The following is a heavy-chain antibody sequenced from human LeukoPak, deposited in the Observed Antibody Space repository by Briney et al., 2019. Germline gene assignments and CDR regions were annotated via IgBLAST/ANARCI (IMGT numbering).Heavy chain of an antibody. J-gene: IGHJ6*02. CDR1: GLTFSNYA. CDR3: ARRLVASGTPSGQFYYNVMDV. V-gene: IGHV3-23*01. D-gene: IGHD2-15*01. CDR2: ITGSGASK. Sequence: PGGSLRLSCVASGLTFSNYAISWVRLAPGKGLEWVSGITGSGASKFYADSVKGRFTISRDNSRNTLYLRMDSLRDEDTAIYYCARRLVASGTPSGQFYYNVMDVWGQGTTVSVSS.